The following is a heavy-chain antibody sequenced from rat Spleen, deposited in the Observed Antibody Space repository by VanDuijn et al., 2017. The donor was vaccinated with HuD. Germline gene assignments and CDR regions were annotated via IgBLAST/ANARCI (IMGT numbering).Heavy chain of an antibody. CDR2: ISIGGGNT. V-gene: IGHV5S13*01. CDR3: ARGGRVSDY. D-gene: IGHD1-11*01. Sequence: EVQLVESGGGLVQPGRSLKLSCAASGFIFNNYGMAWVRQAPTKGLEWVASISIGGGNTYYRDSVKGRFSISRDDAKSTLYLQMDSLRSEDTATYYCARGGRVSDYWGQGVMVTVSS. J-gene: IGHJ2*01. CDR1: GFIFNNYG.